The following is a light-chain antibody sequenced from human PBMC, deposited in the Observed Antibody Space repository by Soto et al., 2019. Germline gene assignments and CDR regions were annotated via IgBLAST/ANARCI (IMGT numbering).Light chain of an antibody. J-gene: IGKJ1*01. Sequence: EIMLTQSPGTLSLSPGERATLSCRASQSVSSRSLAWYQQKPGQAPRLLIYGASSRATGIPDRFSGSGSGTDFTLTISRLEPEDFAVYYCQQYGSSSWTFGQGTKVDIK. CDR3: QQYGSSSWT. CDR1: QSVSSRS. CDR2: GAS. V-gene: IGKV3-20*01.